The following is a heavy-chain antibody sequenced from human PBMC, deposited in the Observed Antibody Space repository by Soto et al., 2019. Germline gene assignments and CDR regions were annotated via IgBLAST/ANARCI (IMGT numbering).Heavy chain of an antibody. CDR3: ARSAGRTGYFFYYNGMDV. CDR1: GASIRRYY. CDR2: VYTSDYT. Sequence: WETLSLTCSVSGASIRRYYWHWIRQPPGKGLEWIGYVYTSDYTRYSSSLKSRGAISVDASKSQLYLRLNSVTAADTAVYYCARSAGRTGYFFYYNGMDVWGQGTRVAVYS. D-gene: IGHD6-13*01. V-gene: IGHV4-4*08. J-gene: IGHJ6*02.